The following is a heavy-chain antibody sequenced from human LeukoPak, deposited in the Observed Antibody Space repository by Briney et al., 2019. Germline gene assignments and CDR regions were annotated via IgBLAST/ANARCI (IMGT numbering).Heavy chain of an antibody. J-gene: IGHJ4*02. CDR1: GFTFSTYG. D-gene: IGHD1-26*01. V-gene: IGHV3-21*01. CDR2: ISSISTYR. CDR3: ATQSGSYRGY. Sequence: GGSLRLSCEASGFTFSTYGMIWVRQAPGKGLEWVSSISSISTYRHYADAVKGRFTISRDNTKNSLYLQMDSLRVEDTAVYYCATQSGSYRGYWGQGTLVTVSS.